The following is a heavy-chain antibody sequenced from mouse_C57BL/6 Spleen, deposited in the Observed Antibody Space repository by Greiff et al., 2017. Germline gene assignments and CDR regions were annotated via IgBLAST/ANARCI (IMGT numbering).Heavy chain of an antibody. Sequence: QVQLQQPGAELVKPGASVKLSCKASGYTFTSYWMHWVKQRPGQGLEWIGMIHPNSGSTNYNEKFKSKATLTVDKSSSTAYMQLSSLTSEDSAVYYCAREETKWADYFDYWGQGTTLTVSS. CDR2: IHPNSGST. V-gene: IGHV1-64*01. CDR3: AREETKWADYFDY. CDR1: GYTFTSYW. J-gene: IGHJ2*01. D-gene: IGHD1-3*01.